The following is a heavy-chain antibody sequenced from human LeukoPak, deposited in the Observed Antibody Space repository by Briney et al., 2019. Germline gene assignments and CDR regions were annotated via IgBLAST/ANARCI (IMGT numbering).Heavy chain of an antibody. V-gene: IGHV3-7*01. Sequence: GGSLRLSCAASGFTCSDYAMNWVRQAPGKGLEWVANINQDGSEKYYVDSVKGRFSISRDHAKNSLFLQMNSLRAEDTAVYYCARDVYWGQGTLVTVSS. CDR3: ARDVY. J-gene: IGHJ4*02. CDR2: INQDGSEK. CDR1: GFTCSDYA.